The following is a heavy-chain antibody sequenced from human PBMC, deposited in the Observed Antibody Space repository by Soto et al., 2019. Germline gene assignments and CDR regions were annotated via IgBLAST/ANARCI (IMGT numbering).Heavy chain of an antibody. J-gene: IGHJ4*02. D-gene: IGHD3-16*01. CDR2: IIPIFGTA. CDR3: ARGGPDPGGAQSLDY. CDR1: GGTFSSYA. Sequence: QVQLVQSGAEVKKPGSSVKVSCKASGGTFSSYAISWVRQAPGQGLEWMGGIIPIFGTANYEQKFQVRVTITADESTSTAYMELSSLRSEDTAVYYCARGGPDPGGAQSLDYWGQGTLVTVSS. V-gene: IGHV1-69*12.